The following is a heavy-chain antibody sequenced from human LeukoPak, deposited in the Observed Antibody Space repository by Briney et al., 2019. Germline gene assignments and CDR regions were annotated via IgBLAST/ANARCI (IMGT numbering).Heavy chain of an antibody. Sequence: SETLSLTCAVYGGSFSGYYWSWMRQPPGKGLEWIGEINHSGSTNYNPSLKSRVTISVDTSKNQFSLKLSSVTAADTAVYYCARAYGSGSHFDYWGQGTLVTVSS. D-gene: IGHD3-10*01. CDR1: GGSFSGYY. CDR3: ARAYGSGSHFDY. V-gene: IGHV4-34*01. J-gene: IGHJ4*02. CDR2: INHSGST.